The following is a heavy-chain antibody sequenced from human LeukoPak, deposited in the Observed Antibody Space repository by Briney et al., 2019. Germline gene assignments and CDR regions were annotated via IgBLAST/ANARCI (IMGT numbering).Heavy chain of an antibody. CDR2: IYSSGDT. J-gene: IGHJ5*02. CDR3: ARGAMVRGVPFDP. V-gene: IGHV4-4*07. CDR1: GGPISNYY. Sequence: SETLSLTCTVSGGPISNYYWSWIRQPAGKGLEWIGRIYSSGDTNYYPSLKSRVTLSVDTSKNQFSLKLSTVTAADTAVYYCARGAMVRGVPFDPWGQGTLVTVSS. D-gene: IGHD3-10*01.